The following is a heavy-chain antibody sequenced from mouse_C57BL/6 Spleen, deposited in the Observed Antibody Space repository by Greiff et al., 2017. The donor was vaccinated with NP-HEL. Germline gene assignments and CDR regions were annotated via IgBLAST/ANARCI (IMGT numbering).Heavy chain of an antibody. V-gene: IGHV1-26*01. CDR3: ARGDYYAMDY. CDR1: GYTFTDYY. Sequence: EVQLQQSGPELVKPGASVKISCKASGYTFTDYYMNWVKQSHGKSLEWIGVLNPNNGGTSSHQKFKGKATLTVDKSSSPAYMELRSLTSEDSAVYYCARGDYYAMDYRGPGTSVTVSS. J-gene: IGHJ4*01. CDR2: LNPNNGGT.